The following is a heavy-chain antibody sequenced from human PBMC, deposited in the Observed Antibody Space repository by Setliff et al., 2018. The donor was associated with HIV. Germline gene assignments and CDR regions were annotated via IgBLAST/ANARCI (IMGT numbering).Heavy chain of an antibody. V-gene: IGHV1-46*01. D-gene: IGHD3-10*01. CDR2: INPSGGTT. J-gene: IGHJ4*02. Sequence: ASVKVSCKASEYTFTSYYLHWVRQAPGQGLEWMGIINPSGGTTTYAQKFQGRVTMTRDTSTSTVYMELSSLRSEDTAVYYCAREYDVLLWIGSQYGRGNLDSWGQGTRVTVSS. CDR1: EYTFTSYY. CDR3: AREYDVLLWIGSQYGRGNLDS.